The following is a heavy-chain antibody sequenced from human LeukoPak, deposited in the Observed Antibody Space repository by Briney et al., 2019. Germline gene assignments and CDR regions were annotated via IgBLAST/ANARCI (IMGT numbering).Heavy chain of an antibody. CDR1: GGSISSGGYS. V-gene: IGHV4-30-2*01. Sequence: SETLSLTCAVSGGSISSGGYSWSWIRQPPGKGLEWIGYIYHSGSTYYNPSLKSRVTISVDTSKNQFSLKLSSVTAADTAVYYCATLAVAVIYWGQGTLVTVSS. J-gene: IGHJ4*02. CDR3: ATLAVAVIY. CDR2: IYHSGST. D-gene: IGHD6-19*01.